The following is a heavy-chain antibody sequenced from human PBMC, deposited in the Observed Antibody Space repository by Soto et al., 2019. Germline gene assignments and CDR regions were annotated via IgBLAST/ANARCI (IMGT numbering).Heavy chain of an antibody. D-gene: IGHD6-19*01. CDR3: AKDVPIKGQQWLPHNWFDP. CDR2: ISYDGSNK. J-gene: IGHJ5*02. Sequence: GGSLRLSCAASGFTFSSYGMHWVRQAPGKGLEWVKVISYDGSNKYYADSVKGRYTISRDNSKNTLYLQKNSLRAEDTAVYYCAKDVPIKGQQWLPHNWFDPWGQGT. V-gene: IGHV3-30*18. CDR1: GFTFSSYG.